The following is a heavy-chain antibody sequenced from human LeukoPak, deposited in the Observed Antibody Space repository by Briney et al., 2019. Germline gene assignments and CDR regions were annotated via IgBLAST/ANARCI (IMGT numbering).Heavy chain of an antibody. CDR3: ASHYGSGYYVDY. D-gene: IGHD3-22*01. J-gene: IGHJ4*02. V-gene: IGHV4-59*01. CDR2: IYNSGST. CDR1: GGSISSYY. Sequence: SETLSLTCTVSGGSISSYYWSWIRQTPGKGLEWIGYIYNSGSTNYNPSLKSRVTISVDTSRNQISLKLSSVTAADTAVYYCASHYGSGYYVDYWGQGTLATVSS.